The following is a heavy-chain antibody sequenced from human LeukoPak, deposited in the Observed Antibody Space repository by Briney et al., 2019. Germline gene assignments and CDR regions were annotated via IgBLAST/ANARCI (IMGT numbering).Heavy chain of an antibody. V-gene: IGHV1-24*01. CDR1: GYTLTELS. Sequence: ASVKASCKVSGYTLTELSMHWVRQAPGKGLEWMGGFDPEDGETIYAQKFQGRVTMTEDTSTDTAYMELSSLRSEDTAVYYCAAGRGYSYGRSPVDYWGQGTLVTVSS. D-gene: IGHD5-18*01. CDR3: AAGRGYSYGRSPVDY. CDR2: FDPEDGET. J-gene: IGHJ4*02.